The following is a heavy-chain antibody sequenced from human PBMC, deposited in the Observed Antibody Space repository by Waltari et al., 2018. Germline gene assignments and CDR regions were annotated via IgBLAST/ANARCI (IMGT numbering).Heavy chain of an antibody. CDR2: LHAGGAA. Sequence: EVQLVESGGGLIQPGGSLRLSCVASGFTVSHNYMSWVGQAPGKGLGWVSVLHAGGAAYYAESVKGRFTVSRDNSKNTLYLQMNSLRDEDTAIYFCARAGLGSPSQWLQLLDLWGQGTLVTVSS. CDR1: GFTVSHNY. J-gene: IGHJ5*02. CDR3: ARAGLGSPSQWLQLLDL. D-gene: IGHD5-12*01. V-gene: IGHV3-53*01.